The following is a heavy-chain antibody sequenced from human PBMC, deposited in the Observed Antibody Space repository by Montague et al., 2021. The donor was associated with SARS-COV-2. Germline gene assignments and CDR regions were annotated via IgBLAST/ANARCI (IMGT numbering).Heavy chain of an antibody. J-gene: IGHJ4*02. CDR3: ARGGSWLYYFDY. CDR1: GDSVSVNSVT. V-gene: IGHV6-1*01. D-gene: IGHD6-13*01. Sequence: CAISGDSVSVNSVTWNWIRQSPSLGLERLVMTYYRSKWYNDYAVSVKSRITINPDTSKNQFSPQLNSVTPEDTAVYYCARGGSWLYYFDYWGQGTLVTVSS. CDR2: TYYRSKWYN.